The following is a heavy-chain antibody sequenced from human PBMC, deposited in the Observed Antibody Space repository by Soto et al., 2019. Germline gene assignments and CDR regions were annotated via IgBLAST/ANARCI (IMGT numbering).Heavy chain of an antibody. CDR1: GYTFSSQY. J-gene: IGHJ5*02. CDR2: INPSGGST. Sequence: ASVKVSCKASGYTFSSQYMNWVRQAPGQGLEWMGIINPSGGSTSSAQKFQGRLTLTRGISTSTFYMELSSLRSEDTAVYYCARDGDCSGGSCSTNYLFDPGG. D-gene: IGHD2-15*01. V-gene: IGHV1-46*01. CDR3: ARDGDCSGGSCSTNYLFDP.